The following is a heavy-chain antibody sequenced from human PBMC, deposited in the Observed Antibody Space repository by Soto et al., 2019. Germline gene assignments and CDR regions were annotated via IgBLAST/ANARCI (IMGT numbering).Heavy chain of an antibody. CDR3: ARIYCSSSSCYIDF. Sequence: GGSLRLSCAASGFTLSNYWMSWVRQAPGKGLEWVANINQDGSQKFYLDSVEGRFTISRDNARNSLYLQMNSLRAEDTAIYYCARIYCSSSSCYIDFWGQGILVTVSS. D-gene: IGHD2-2*02. CDR1: GFTLSNYW. V-gene: IGHV3-7*03. J-gene: IGHJ4*02. CDR2: INQDGSQK.